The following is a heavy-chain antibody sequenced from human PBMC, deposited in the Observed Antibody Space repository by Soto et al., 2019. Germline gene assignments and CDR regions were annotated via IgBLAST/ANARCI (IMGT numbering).Heavy chain of an antibody. D-gene: IGHD5-18*01. V-gene: IGHV3-21*01. CDR1: GFTFSSYS. CDR2: ISSSSSYI. J-gene: IGHJ4*02. Sequence: PGGSLRLSCAASGFTFSSYSMNWVRQAPGKGLEWVSSISSSSSYIYYADSVKGRFTISRDNAKNSLYLQMNSLRAEDTAVYYCARWAQEIQLWLTAAEFDYWGQGTLVTVSS. CDR3: ARWAQEIQLWLTAAEFDY.